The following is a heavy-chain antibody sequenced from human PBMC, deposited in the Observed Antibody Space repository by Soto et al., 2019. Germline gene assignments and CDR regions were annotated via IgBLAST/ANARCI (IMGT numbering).Heavy chain of an antibody. J-gene: IGHJ6*03. CDR1: GFTFDDHG. D-gene: IGHD2-2*01. Sequence: EVQVVDSGGGVVRPGGSLRLSCAASGFTFDDHGMAWVRQRPGQGLEWAAGINWNGETTDYADSVKGRFTISRDNANNLLFLQMDSLRAEDTALYQCARAVSTWLIYVDVWGKGTTVTVS. V-gene: IGHV3-20*01. CDR2: INWNGETT. CDR3: ARAVSTWLIYVDV.